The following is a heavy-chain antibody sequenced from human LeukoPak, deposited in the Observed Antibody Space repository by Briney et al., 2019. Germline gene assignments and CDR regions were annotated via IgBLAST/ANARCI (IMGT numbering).Heavy chain of an antibody. Sequence: SETLSLTCTVSGGSISSSSYYWGWICQPPGKGLEWIGSSYYSGSTYYNPSLKSRVTISVDTSKNQFSLKLSSVTAADTAVYYCARDTGGSGTPFDYWGQGTLVTVSS. CDR2: SYYSGST. V-gene: IGHV4-39*07. CDR3: ARDTGGSGTPFDY. CDR1: GGSISSSSYY. J-gene: IGHJ4*02. D-gene: IGHD3-10*01.